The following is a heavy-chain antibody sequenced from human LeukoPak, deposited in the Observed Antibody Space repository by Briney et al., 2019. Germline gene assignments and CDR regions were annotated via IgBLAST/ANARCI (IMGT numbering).Heavy chain of an antibody. CDR3: ARGSWFDP. CDR2: MNPNSGNT. Sequence: ASVKVSCKASGYTFTSYDINWLRQATGQGLEWMGWMNPNSGNTDYAQKFQGRVTMTRNNSISTAYMELSSLRCEDTAVYYCARGSWFDPWGQGTLVTVSS. V-gene: IGHV1-8*01. J-gene: IGHJ5*02. CDR1: GYTFTSYD.